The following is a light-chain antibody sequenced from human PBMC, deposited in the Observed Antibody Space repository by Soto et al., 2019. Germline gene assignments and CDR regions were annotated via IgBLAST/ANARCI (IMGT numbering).Light chain of an antibody. CDR2: GAS. CDR3: QQGHNWPLT. Sequence: EIVMTQSPATLSLSPGERAVLSCRASQGISSELAWYQQKPGQPPRLLIYGASTRATGVPARFTGSGSGSDFTLTISGLQSEDFAVYYCQQGHNWPLTFGQGTRLEI. CDR1: QGISSE. J-gene: IGKJ2*01. V-gene: IGKV3-15*01.